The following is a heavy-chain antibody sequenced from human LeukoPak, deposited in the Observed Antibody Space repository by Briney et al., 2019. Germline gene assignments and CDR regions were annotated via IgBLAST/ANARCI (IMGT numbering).Heavy chain of an antibody. D-gene: IGHD6-19*01. Sequence: PGGSLRLSCAASGFTFSTYWMSWVRQAPGKGLEWVANIKQDGSEKHYVDSVKGRFTISRDNTKNSVYLEMNSLRAEDTAVYFCASWGSVAGQRALDYWGQGTLVTVSS. J-gene: IGHJ4*02. CDR1: GFTFSTYW. V-gene: IGHV3-7*03. CDR2: IKQDGSEK. CDR3: ASWGSVAGQRALDY.